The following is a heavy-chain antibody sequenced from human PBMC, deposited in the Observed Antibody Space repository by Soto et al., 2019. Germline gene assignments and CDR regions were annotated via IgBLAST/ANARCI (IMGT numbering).Heavy chain of an antibody. CDR3: AKGIAARRTYYYYYYMDV. Sequence: GGSLRLSCAASGFPFSSYAMSWVRQAPGKGLEWVSAISGSGGSTYYADSVKGRFTISRDNSKNTLYLQMNSLRAEDTAVYYCAKGIAARRTYYYYYYMDVWGKGTTVTVSS. D-gene: IGHD6-6*01. J-gene: IGHJ6*03. CDR2: ISGSGGST. V-gene: IGHV3-23*01. CDR1: GFPFSSYA.